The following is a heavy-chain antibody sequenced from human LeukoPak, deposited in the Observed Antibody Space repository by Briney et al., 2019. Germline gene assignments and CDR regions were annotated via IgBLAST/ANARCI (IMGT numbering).Heavy chain of an antibody. CDR3: ARDTHRTSDAFDI. CDR1: GYTFTSYG. Sequence: ASVKVSCKASGYTFTSYGVSWVRQAPGQGLEWMGWISGYNGNTNYAQKLQGRVTMTTDTSTSTAYMELRSLRSDDTAVYYCARDTHRTSDAFDIWGQGTMVTVSS. J-gene: IGHJ3*02. V-gene: IGHV1-18*01. CDR2: ISGYNGNT.